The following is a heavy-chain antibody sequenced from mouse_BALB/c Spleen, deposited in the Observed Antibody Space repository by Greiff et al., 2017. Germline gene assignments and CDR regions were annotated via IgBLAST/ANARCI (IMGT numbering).Heavy chain of an antibody. CDR2: ISSGGST. CDR1: GFTFSSYA. V-gene: IGHV5-6-5*01. J-gene: IGHJ4*01. Sequence: EVQGVESGGGLVKPGGSLKLSCAASGFTFSSYAMSWVRQTPEKRLEWVASISSGGSTYYPDSVKGRFTIARDNARNILYLQMSSLRSEDTAMYYCARAYYRYDESMDDWGQGTSVTVSS. CDR3: ARAYYRYDESMDD. D-gene: IGHD2-14*01.